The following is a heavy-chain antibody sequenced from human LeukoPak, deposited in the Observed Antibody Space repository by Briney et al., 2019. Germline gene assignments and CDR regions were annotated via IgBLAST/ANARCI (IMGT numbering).Heavy chain of an antibody. CDR3: ARARRDGYNVGLVY. Sequence: ASVKVSCKASGGTFSSYAISWVRQAPGQGLEWMGRIIPILGIANYAQKFQGRVTITADKSTSTAYMELSSLRSEDTAVYYCARARRDGYNVGLVYWDQGTLVTVSS. CDR1: GGTFSSYA. V-gene: IGHV1-69*04. D-gene: IGHD5-24*01. CDR2: IIPILGIA. J-gene: IGHJ4*02.